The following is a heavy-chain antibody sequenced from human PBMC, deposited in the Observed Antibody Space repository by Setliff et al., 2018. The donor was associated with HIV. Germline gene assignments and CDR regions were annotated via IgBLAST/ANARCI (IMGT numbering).Heavy chain of an antibody. CDR3: ARENGHCSGGACKFMFDY. D-gene: IGHD2-15*01. CDR1: EGYITGYY. Sequence: SSETLSLTCTVSEGYITGYYWTWIRQPPGRGLEWIGYIFYSGTTKFNPSLKSRAAISVDSSNNQFSLKMTSVTAADTAVYYCARENGHCSGGACKFMFDYWGQGTLVTVSS. V-gene: IGHV4-59*01. CDR2: IFYSGTT. J-gene: IGHJ4*02.